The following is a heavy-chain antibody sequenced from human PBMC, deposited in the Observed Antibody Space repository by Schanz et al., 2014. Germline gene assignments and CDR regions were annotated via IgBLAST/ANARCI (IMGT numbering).Heavy chain of an antibody. CDR2: ISYDGGNK. CDR1: GFTFSDYA. D-gene: IGHD1-20*01. CDR3: AREYKWNDNDYYDMDV. Sequence: QVQLVESGGGVVQPGRSLRLSCAASGFTFSDYALHWVRQAPGKGLEWVALISYDGGNKYYADSVKGRFTISRDNSKNTLYLQMNSLRAEDTAVYYCAREYKWNDNDYYDMDVWGQGTTVTVSS. V-gene: IGHV3-30*04. J-gene: IGHJ6*02.